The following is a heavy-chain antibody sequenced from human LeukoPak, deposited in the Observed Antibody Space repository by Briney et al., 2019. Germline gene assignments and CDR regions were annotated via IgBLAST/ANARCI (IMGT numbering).Heavy chain of an antibody. Sequence: GGSLRLSCAASGFTFSSYGMHWVRQAPGKGLEWVAFIRYDGSNKYYADSVKGRFTISRDNSKNTLYLQMNSLRAEDTAVYYCAKDKGHRAAYYYYYMDVWGKGTTVTVSS. D-gene: IGHD2-15*01. CDR3: AKDKGHRAAYYYYYMDV. J-gene: IGHJ6*03. V-gene: IGHV3-30*02. CDR1: GFTFSSYG. CDR2: IRYDGSNK.